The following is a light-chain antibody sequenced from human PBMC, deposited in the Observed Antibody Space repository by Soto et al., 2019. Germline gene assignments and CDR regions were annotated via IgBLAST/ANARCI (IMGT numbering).Light chain of an antibody. V-gene: IGKV3-11*01. CDR3: QQYFLIPHT. Sequence: EIVLTQSPATLSLSPGERATLSCRASQSVSSYLAWYQQKPGQAPRLLIYDASNRATGIPARFSGSGSGTDFTLTISSLQAEDVAVYYCQQYFLIPHTFGQGTKLEIK. CDR1: QSVSSY. J-gene: IGKJ2*01. CDR2: DAS.